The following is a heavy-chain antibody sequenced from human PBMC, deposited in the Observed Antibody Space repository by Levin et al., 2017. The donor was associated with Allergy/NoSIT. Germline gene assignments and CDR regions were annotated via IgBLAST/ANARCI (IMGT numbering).Heavy chain of an antibody. V-gene: IGHV4-4*02. J-gene: IGHJ4*02. D-gene: IGHD4-17*01. CDR1: GDSISSSNW. CDR2: IYHSGST. Sequence: PSETLSLTCAVSGDSISSSNWWSWVRQPPGKGLEWIGEIYHSGSTNYNPSLKSRVTISVDKSKNQFSLKLSSVTAEDTALYYCAREGDDGDYIDYWGQGTLVTVSS. CDR3: AREGDDGDYIDY.